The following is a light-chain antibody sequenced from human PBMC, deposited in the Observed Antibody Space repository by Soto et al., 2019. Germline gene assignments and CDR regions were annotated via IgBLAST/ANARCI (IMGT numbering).Light chain of an antibody. CDR1: HSVSNN. V-gene: IGKV3-15*01. Sequence: EIIMTQSPATLSVSPGERATLSCRASHSVSNNLAWYQPKPGQAPRLLIYYASTRATGIPARFSGSGSGTEFTLTISSLQSEDFALYYCQQYNDWPPITFGQGTRLEVK. CDR3: QQYNDWPPIT. CDR2: YAS. J-gene: IGKJ5*01.